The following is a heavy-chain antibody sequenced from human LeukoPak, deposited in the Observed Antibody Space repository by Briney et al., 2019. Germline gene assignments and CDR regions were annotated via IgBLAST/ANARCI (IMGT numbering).Heavy chain of an antibody. CDR1: GGSISSSSYY. CDR2: IYYSGST. J-gene: IGHJ4*02. CDR3: ARIRDYYDSSGSVDNGVDY. Sequence: SETLSLTCTVSGGSISSSSYYWGWIRQPPGKGLEWIGSIYYSGSTYYNPSLKSRVTISVDTSKNQFSLKLSSVTAADTAVYYCARIRDYYDSSGSVDNGVDYWGQGTLVTVSS. D-gene: IGHD3-22*01. V-gene: IGHV4-39*07.